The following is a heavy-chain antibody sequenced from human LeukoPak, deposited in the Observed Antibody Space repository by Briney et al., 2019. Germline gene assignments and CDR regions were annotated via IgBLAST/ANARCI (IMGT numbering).Heavy chain of an antibody. V-gene: IGHV1-46*01. CDR3: ARDFSGAAAENWFDP. Sequence: ASVKVSCKASGYTFTSYDINWVRQAPGQGLEWMGIINPSGGSTSYAQKFQGRVTMTRDMSTSTVYMDLSSLRSEDTAVYYCARDFSGAAAENWFDPWGQGTLVTVSS. CDR1: GYTFTSYD. CDR2: INPSGGST. J-gene: IGHJ5*02. D-gene: IGHD6-13*01.